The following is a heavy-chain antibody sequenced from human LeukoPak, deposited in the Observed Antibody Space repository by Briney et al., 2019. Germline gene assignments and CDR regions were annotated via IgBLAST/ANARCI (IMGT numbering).Heavy chain of an antibody. CDR3: ATNERGRELPHSQY. CDR1: GFTFSNYA. J-gene: IGHJ4*02. CDR2: ISASGADT. Sequence: GGSLRLSCAASGFTFSNYAMTWVRQAPGRGLEWVSAISASGADTYSADSVRGRFTISRDNSQSTLHLQMNSLTAEDAAVYYCATNERGRELPHSQYWGQGALVTVSS. D-gene: IGHD1-26*01. V-gene: IGHV3-23*01.